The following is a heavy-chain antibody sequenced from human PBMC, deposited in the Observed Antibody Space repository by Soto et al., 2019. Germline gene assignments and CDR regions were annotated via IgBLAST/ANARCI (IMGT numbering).Heavy chain of an antibody. Sequence: SETLSLTCTVSGGSISSGDYYWSWIRQPPGKGLEWIGYIYYSGSTYYNPSLKSRVTISVDTSKNQFSLKLSSVTAADTAVYYCARFSGYSYGNTPYHFDYWGQGTLVTVSS. V-gene: IGHV4-30-4*01. J-gene: IGHJ4*02. D-gene: IGHD5-18*01. CDR2: IYYSGST. CDR1: GGSISSGDYY. CDR3: ARFSGYSYGNTPYHFDY.